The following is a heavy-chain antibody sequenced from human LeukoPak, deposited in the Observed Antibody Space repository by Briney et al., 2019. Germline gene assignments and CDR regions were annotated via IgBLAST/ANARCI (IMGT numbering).Heavy chain of an antibody. CDR2: INPDSGDT. D-gene: IGHD3-9*01. J-gene: IGHJ4*02. Sequence: ASVTVSCKASGYTFTSYGISWVRQAPGQGLESMGWINPDSGDTNFAQKFQGRVSMTRDTSISTAYMELSRLRSDDTAYYYCARVQYYNILTGSFQYWGQGTLVTVSS. CDR1: GYTFTSYG. V-gene: IGHV1-2*02. CDR3: ARVQYYNILTGSFQY.